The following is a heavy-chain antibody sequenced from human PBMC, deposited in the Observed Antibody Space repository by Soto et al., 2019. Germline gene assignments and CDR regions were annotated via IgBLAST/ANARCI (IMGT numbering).Heavy chain of an antibody. CDR1: GFTFTNYA. D-gene: IGHD2-15*01. Sequence: EVQLLESGGGLVQPGGSLRLYCAASGFTFTNYAMNWVRHSPGKGLEWVASVIGTGIDTYHAASVKGRFTISRDTMYLEMNRLRAEDTAMYHCAKATRGQCIGAHCYAFDFWGQGILVTVS. CDR3: AKATRGQCIGAHCYAFDF. V-gene: IGHV3-23*01. J-gene: IGHJ4*02. CDR2: VIGTGIDT.